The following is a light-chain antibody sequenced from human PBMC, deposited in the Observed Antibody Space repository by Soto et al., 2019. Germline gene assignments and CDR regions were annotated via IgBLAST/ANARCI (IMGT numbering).Light chain of an antibody. CDR1: QSLSSY. CDR3: QQSYSTPHSVLT. J-gene: IGKJ4*01. CDR2: AAS. V-gene: IGKV1-39*01. Sequence: DIQMTQSPSSLSASVGDRVTITCRASQSLSSYLNWYQQKPEKAPKLLIYAASSLQSGVPSRFSGSGSGTDFTLTISSLQPEDFATYYCQQSYSTPHSVLTFDGGNNVEIK.